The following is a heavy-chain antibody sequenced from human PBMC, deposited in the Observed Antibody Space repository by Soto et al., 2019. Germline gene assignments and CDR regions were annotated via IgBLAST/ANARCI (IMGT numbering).Heavy chain of an antibody. CDR3: ARQAVSTGYRYYYGMDV. CDR1: GGSFSGYY. D-gene: IGHD4-4*01. CDR2: INHSGST. J-gene: IGHJ6*02. V-gene: IGHV4-34*01. Sequence: PSETLSLTCAVYGGSFSGYYWSWIRQPPGKGLEWIGEINHSGSTNYNPSLKSRVTISVDSSKSQFSLKLSSVTAADAAVYYCARQAVSTGYRYYYGMDVWGQGTTVTVSS.